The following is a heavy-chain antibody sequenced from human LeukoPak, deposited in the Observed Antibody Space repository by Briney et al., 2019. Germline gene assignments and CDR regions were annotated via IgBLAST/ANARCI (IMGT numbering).Heavy chain of an antibody. CDR2: INTDGSST. Sequence: GGSLRLSCAASGFTFSSYWMHWVRHAPGKGLVWVSRINTDGSSTSYADSVKGRFTISRDNAKNTLYLQMNSLRAEDTAVYYCARYSSWYPYYFDYWGQGTLVTVSS. J-gene: IGHJ4*02. CDR3: ARYSSWYPYYFDY. CDR1: GFTFSSYW. D-gene: IGHD6-13*01. V-gene: IGHV3-74*01.